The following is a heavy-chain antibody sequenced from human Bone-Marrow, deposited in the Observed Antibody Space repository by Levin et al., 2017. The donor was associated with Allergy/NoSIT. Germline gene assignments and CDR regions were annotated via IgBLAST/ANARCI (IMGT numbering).Heavy chain of an antibody. J-gene: IGHJ3*01. D-gene: IGHD3-9*01. V-gene: IGHV3-23*01. CDR2: ISPSRE. CDR1: GFTFTTLA. CDR3: AQSSPYYDIMTGLPHDAFDL. Sequence: QAGGSLRLSCASSGFTFTTLAMNWVRQAPGNGPEWVSTISPSREYYADSVKGRFTVSRDNSKNTLYLQMNSLRAEDTALYYCAQSSPYYDIMTGLPHDAFDLWGQGTMVTVSS.